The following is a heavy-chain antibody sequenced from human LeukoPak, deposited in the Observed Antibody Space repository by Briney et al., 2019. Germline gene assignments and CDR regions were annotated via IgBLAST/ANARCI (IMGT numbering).Heavy chain of an antibody. D-gene: IGHD6-13*01. CDR2: IKQDGSEK. CDR3: ARYGSIVAAGTFDH. J-gene: IGHJ4*02. V-gene: IGHV3-7*04. Sequence: GGSLRLSCAASGFPFSSYWMSWVRQTLGKGLEWVGNIKQDGSEKYYVDSVKGRFTISRDNAKNSLYLQMNSLRAEDTAVYYCARYGSIVAAGTFDHWGQGTLVTVSS. CDR1: GFPFSSYW.